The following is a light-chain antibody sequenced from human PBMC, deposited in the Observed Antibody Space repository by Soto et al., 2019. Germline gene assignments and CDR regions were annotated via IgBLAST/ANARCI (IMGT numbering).Light chain of an antibody. CDR1: TGAVTSGNY. CDR2: STS. Sequence: QAVATQEPSLTVSPGGTVTLTFASSTGAVTSGNYANWVQQKPGQSPRALIHSTSKKHSWTPARFSGSLVGGKAALTLSGVQPEDEAEYYVMLHYGDDNMFGGRAELTVL. CDR3: MLHYGDDNM. V-gene: IGLV7-43*01. J-gene: IGLJ3*02.